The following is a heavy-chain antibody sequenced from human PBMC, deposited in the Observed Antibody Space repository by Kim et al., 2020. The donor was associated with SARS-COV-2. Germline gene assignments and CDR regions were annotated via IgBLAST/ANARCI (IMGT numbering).Heavy chain of an antibody. V-gene: IGHV3-30*07. CDR3: AREESFYDYVWGSYDY. Sequence: VKGHFTNSRDNSKKTLYLQMNSLRAEDTAVYYCAREESFYDYVWGSYDYWGQGTLVTVSS. D-gene: IGHD3-16*01. J-gene: IGHJ4*02.